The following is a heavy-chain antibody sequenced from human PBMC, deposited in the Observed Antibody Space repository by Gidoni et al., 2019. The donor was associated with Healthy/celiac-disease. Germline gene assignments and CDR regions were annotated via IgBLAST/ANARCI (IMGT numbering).Heavy chain of an antibody. D-gene: IGHD4-17*01. CDR2: IRRKANRYAT. J-gene: IGHJ4*02. V-gene: IGHV3-73*01. CDR1: GFTFSGSA. Sequence: EVQLVESGGGLVQPGGSLKLSCAASGFTFSGSAMHWVRQASGKGLEWVGRIRRKANRYATAYAASVKGRFTISRDDSKNTAYLQMNSLKTEDTAVYYCTRHYPSTVTTYHYFDYWGQGTLVTVSS. CDR3: TRHYPSTVTTYHYFDY.